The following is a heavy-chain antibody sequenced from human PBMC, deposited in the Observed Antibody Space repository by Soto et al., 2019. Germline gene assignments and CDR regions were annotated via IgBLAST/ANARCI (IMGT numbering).Heavy chain of an antibody. V-gene: IGHV3-74*01. J-gene: IGHJ6*02. CDR1: GFTFRRYW. CDR3: TRMYSGSAYYGMDV. Sequence: GGSLRLSCAGSGFTFRRYWMHWVRQAPGKGLEWVSRVNSDGNRTTYADSVRGRFTISRDNAKNTVNLQMNSLRAEDTAVYYCTRMYSGSAYYGMDVWGQGTTVTVSS. CDR2: VNSDGNRT. D-gene: IGHD1-26*01.